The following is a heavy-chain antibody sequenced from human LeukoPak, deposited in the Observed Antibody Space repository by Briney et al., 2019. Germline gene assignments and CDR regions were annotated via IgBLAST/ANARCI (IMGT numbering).Heavy chain of an antibody. Sequence: PGRSLRLSCAASGFTFSSYAMHWVRQAPGKGLEWVAVISYDGSNKYYADSVKGRFTISRDNSKNTLYLQMNSLRAEDTAVYYCARAQPETNPHFDYWGQGTLVTVSS. J-gene: IGHJ4*02. CDR2: ISYDGSNK. V-gene: IGHV3-30*01. CDR1: GFTFSSYA. CDR3: ARAQPETNPHFDY. D-gene: IGHD1-14*01.